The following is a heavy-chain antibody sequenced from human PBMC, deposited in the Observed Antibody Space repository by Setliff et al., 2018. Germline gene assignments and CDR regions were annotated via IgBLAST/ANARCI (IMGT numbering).Heavy chain of an antibody. V-gene: IGHV4-61*09. CDR3: ARGRGLEWLPESWFDP. D-gene: IGHD3-3*01. CDR2: FHTGGST. Sequence: KASETLSLTCTVSGGSISSGSYYWGWIRQPAGKGLEWIGHFHTGGSTNYNRSLRSRVSISVDTSKNQFSLNLSSVTAADTAMYYCARGRGLEWLPESWFDPWGQGTLVTVSS. J-gene: IGHJ5*02. CDR1: GGSISSGSYY.